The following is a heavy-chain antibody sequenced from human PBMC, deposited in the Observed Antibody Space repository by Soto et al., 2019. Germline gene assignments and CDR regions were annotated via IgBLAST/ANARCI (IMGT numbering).Heavy chain of an antibody. D-gene: IGHD5-18*01. Sequence: VQLVESGGGLVEPGGSLRLSCEASGFPFSDHYMNWIRQAPGKGLEWISYINFSGVTVYYAAPVTGRITSSRDNAKNSLYLQMSRLTAEDTAMYYCVRDASLRYGLDVWGQGTMVIVSS. J-gene: IGHJ3*01. CDR2: INFSGVTV. CDR1: GFPFSDHY. CDR3: VRDASLRYGLDV. V-gene: IGHV3-11*04.